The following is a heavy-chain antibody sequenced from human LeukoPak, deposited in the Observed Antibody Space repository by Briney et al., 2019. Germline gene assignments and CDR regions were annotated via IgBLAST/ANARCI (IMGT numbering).Heavy chain of an antibody. V-gene: IGHV5-51*01. CDR3: ARVDCSSTSCYAHGNWFDP. J-gene: IGHJ5*02. CDR2: IYPGDSDT. Sequence: GESLKISCKGSGYSFTSYWIGWVRQTPGKGLEWMGIIYPGDSDTRYSPSFQGQVTISADKSISTAYLQWSSLKASDTAMYYCARVDCSSTSCYAHGNWFDPWGQGTLVTVSS. CDR1: GYSFTSYW. D-gene: IGHD2-2*01.